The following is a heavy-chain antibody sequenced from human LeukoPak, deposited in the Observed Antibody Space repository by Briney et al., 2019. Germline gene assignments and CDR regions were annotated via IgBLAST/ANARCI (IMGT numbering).Heavy chain of an antibody. CDR1: GGSITSGEHY. V-gene: IGHV4-30-4*01. CDR3: ARDQYDSSGYFHGNDY. Sequence: SQTLSLTCTVSGGSITSGEHYCSWIRQRPGKGLEWIGYVAYSGNTNYNPSLSSRVTMSVDTSKNQFSLKLSSVTAADTAVYYCARDQYDSSGYFHGNDYWGQGIMVVVSS. CDR2: VAYSGNT. J-gene: IGHJ4*02. D-gene: IGHD3-22*01.